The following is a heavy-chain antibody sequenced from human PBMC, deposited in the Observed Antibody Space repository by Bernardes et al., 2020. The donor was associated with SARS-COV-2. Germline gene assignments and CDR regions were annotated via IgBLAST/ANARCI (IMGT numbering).Heavy chain of an antibody. D-gene: IGHD3-3*01. V-gene: IGHV4-34*01. CDR1: RGAS. CDR2: LNRSGNT. Sequence: RGASRTWIRQPPGKGLEWIGELNRSGNTNYNPSLKSRVTISVDTSKNQFSLRLYSVTGADTAVYYCARGSLQFLFTQRYFFDHWGQGTLVTVSS. CDR3: ARGSLQFLFTQRYFFDH. J-gene: IGHJ4*02.